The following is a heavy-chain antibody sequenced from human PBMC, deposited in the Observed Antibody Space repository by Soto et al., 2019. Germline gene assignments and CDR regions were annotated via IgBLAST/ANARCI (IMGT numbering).Heavy chain of an antibody. Sequence: VKVSCKASGGTFSSYAISWVRQAPGQGLEWMGGIIPILGTANYAQKFQGRVTITADESTSTAYMELSSLKASDTAMYYCARHGRATYGSGSYYNVKGTYGMDVWGQGTTVTVSS. V-gene: IGHV1-69*01. D-gene: IGHD3-10*01. J-gene: IGHJ6*02. CDR1: GGTFSSYA. CDR3: ARHGRATYGSGSYYNVKGTYGMDV. CDR2: IIPILGTA.